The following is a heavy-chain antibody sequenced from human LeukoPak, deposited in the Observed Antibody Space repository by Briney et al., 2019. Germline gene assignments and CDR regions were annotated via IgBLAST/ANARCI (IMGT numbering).Heavy chain of an antibody. V-gene: IGHV3-21*01. CDR1: GFTFSSYS. Sequence: PGGSLRLSCAASGFTFSSYSMNWVRQAPGKGLEWVSSISSSRSYIYYADSVKGRFTISRDNAKNSLYLQMNSLRAEDTAIYYCVRVSYVRGVTVYYFDHWGQGTLVTVSS. CDR3: VRVSYVRGVTVYYFDH. CDR2: ISSSRSYI. J-gene: IGHJ4*02. D-gene: IGHD3-10*02.